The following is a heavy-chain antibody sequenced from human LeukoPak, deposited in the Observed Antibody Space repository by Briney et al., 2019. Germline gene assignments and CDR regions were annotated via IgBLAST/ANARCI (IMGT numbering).Heavy chain of an antibody. CDR1: GGSISSYY. D-gene: IGHD3-10*01. CDR3: ARGTYHYGSGLIDY. CDR2: IYYIEST. Sequence: PSETLSLTCTVSGGSISSYYWNWIRQSPGKGLEWIGYIYYIESTNYNPSLKSRVTISVDTSKNQFSLKLYSVTAADTAVYYCARGTYHYGSGLIDYWGQGTLVTVSS. J-gene: IGHJ4*02. V-gene: IGHV4-59*01.